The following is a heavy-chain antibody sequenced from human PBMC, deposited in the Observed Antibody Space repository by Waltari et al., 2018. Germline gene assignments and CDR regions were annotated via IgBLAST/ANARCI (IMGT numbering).Heavy chain of an antibody. V-gene: IGHV1-69*01. CDR2: IIPIFGTA. CDR1: GGTFSSYA. D-gene: IGHD5-18*01. Sequence: QVQLVQSGAEVKKPGSSVKVSCKASGGTFSSYAISWVRQAPGQGLEWMGGIIPIFGTANSEQKFQGRVTITADESTSTAYMELSSLRSEETAVYYCASGPWDTAMHYYYYGMDVWGQGTTVTVSS. CDR3: ASGPWDTAMHYYYYGMDV. J-gene: IGHJ6*02.